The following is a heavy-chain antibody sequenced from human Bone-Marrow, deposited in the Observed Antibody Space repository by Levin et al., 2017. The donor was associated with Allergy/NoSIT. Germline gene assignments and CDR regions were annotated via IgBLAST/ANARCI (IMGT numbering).Heavy chain of an antibody. CDR3: ARARGGDFDS. Sequence: GESLKISCAASGFTFNDYYMAWIRQAPGKGLQCLSYIDDRGHVKSYAASVKGRFTISRDNGKDSLSLKMNNLTVDDTALYYCARARGGDFDSWGQGTLVTVSS. D-gene: IGHD2-15*01. V-gene: IGHV3-11*01. CDR2: IDDRGHVK. J-gene: IGHJ4*02. CDR1: GFTFNDYY.